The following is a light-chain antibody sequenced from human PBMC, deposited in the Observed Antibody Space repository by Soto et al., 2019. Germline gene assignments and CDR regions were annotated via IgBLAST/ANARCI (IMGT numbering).Light chain of an antibody. V-gene: IGLV4-69*02. CDR3: QTWGTGILVV. CDR2: VMSDGSH. CDR1: SGHSNDA. J-gene: IGLJ2*01. Sequence: QSVLTQSPSASASLGASVKLTCTLSSGHSNDAIAWHQQQPEKGPRYLMKVMSDGSHSKGDGIPDRFSGSSSGAERYLTISSLQSEDEADYYCQTWGTGILVVFGGGTKVTVL.